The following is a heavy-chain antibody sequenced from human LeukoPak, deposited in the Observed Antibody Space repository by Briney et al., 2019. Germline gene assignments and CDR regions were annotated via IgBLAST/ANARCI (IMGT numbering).Heavy chain of an antibody. V-gene: IGHV3-74*01. CDR2: IKSDGSMT. D-gene: IGHD7-27*01. CDR3: ARDSSVKSYVTGDFDY. CDR1: GFTFSSHW. Sequence: QSGGSLRLSCAASGFTFSSHWMHWVRQAPGKGLVWVSRIKSDGSMTNYADSVKGRFTISRDNAKNSLYLQMNSLRAEDTAVYYCARDSSVKSYVTGDFDYWGQGTLVTVSS. J-gene: IGHJ4*02.